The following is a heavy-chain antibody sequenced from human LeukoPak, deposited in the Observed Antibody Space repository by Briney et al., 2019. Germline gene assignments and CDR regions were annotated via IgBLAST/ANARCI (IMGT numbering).Heavy chain of an antibody. V-gene: IGHV4-39*01. Sequence: SETPSPPRTVSGGSISSSSYYWGRIPQPPGEGLEWIGSIYYSGSTYYNPSLKSRVTISVDTSKNQFSLKLSSVTAADTAVYYCARVHPGLRFDYWGQGTLVTVSS. CDR3: ARVHPGLRFDY. CDR1: GGSISSSSYY. CDR2: IYYSGST. D-gene: IGHD4-17*01. J-gene: IGHJ4*02.